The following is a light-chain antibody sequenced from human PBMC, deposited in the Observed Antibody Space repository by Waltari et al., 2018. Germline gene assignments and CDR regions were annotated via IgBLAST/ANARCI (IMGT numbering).Light chain of an antibody. J-gene: IGKJ1*01. CDR1: QSVLYSTNTQSY. CDR2: CTS. CDR3: QQYYSTWT. V-gene: IGKV4-1*01. Sequence: DIVMTQSPASLAVSLVERAPINCKSSQSVLYSTNTQSYVPWYQQKPVQPPKLLIYCTSTRESGVPDRFSGSGSGTDFTLTISNLQAEDVAVYYCQQYYSTWTFGQGTKVEIK.